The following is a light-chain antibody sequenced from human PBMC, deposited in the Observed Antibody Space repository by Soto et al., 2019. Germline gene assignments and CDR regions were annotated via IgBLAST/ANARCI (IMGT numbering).Light chain of an antibody. V-gene: IGKV4-1*01. J-gene: IGKJ4*01. CDR1: QSVLYSTNNKNY. Sequence: DFVMTQSPDSLAVSLGERATINCKSSQSVLYSTNNKNYLAWYQQKPGQPPKLLIYWASTRESGVPDRFSGSGSGTDFTLTINSLQAEDVALYFCQQYYTNPFTFGGGTKVEIK. CDR2: WAS. CDR3: QQYYTNPFT.